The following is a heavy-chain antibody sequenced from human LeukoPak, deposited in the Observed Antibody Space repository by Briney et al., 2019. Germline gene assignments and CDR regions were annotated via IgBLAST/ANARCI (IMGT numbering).Heavy chain of an antibody. D-gene: IGHD2-21*01. CDR1: GYTFTGYY. Sequence: ASVKVSCKASGYTFTGYYMHWVRQAPGQGLEWMGWISTYNGNTNYAQKLQGRVTMTTDTSTSTAYMELRSLRSDDTAVYYCASTAHCGGDCPGGYWGQGTLVTVSS. J-gene: IGHJ4*02. CDR3: ASTAHCGGDCPGGY. CDR2: ISTYNGNT. V-gene: IGHV1-18*04.